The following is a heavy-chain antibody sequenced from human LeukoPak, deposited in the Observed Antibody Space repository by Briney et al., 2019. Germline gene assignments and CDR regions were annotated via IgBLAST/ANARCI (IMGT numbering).Heavy chain of an antibody. V-gene: IGHV3-23*01. CDR3: VREGPRGLAFDI. J-gene: IGHJ3*02. CDR2: ISASGGST. Sequence: GGSLILSCAASGFTFSSYSLNWVRQAPGKGLEWVSGISASGGSTFYADSVKGRFTISRDNSKNTLYLQMNGLRVEDTAVYYCVREGPRGLAFDIWGQGTMVTVSS. CDR1: GFTFSSYS. D-gene: IGHD3/OR15-3a*01.